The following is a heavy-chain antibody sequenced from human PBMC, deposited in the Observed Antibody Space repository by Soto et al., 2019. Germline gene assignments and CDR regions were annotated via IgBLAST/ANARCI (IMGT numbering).Heavy chain of an antibody. V-gene: IGHV5-51*01. D-gene: IGHD6-13*01. J-gene: IGHJ4*02. CDR2: SYPGGSES. CDR3: ARQADSGSFDY. CDR1: GYNFGIYW. Sequence: GESLKISCKGSGYNFGIYWIGWVRQVPGKGLEWMGLSYPGGSESRYSPSFEGQVTVSADESLSTAYLQWSTLKASDTAIYYCARQADSGSFDYWGQGTLVTVSS.